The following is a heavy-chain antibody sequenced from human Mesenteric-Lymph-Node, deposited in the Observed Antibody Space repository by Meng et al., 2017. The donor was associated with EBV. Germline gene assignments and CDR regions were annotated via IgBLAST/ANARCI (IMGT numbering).Heavy chain of an antibody. CDR3: ARDISGYYHLQG. D-gene: IGHD3-3*01. CDR1: GYTFSDYY. CDR2: IYPKSGIN. V-gene: IGHV1-2*06. J-gene: IGHJ4*02. Sequence: QGQLVQSGAEVKKPGASVKVSCKGSGYTFSDYYIHWVRQAPGQGLEWMGRIYPKSGINHNALKFQGRITMTRDTSISTAYMELSGLRSDDTAVYFCARDISGYYHLQGWGQGTLVTVSS.